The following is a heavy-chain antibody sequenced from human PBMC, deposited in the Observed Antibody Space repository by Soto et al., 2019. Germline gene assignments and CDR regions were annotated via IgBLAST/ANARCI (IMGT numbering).Heavy chain of an antibody. J-gene: IGHJ4*02. V-gene: IGHV3-74*01. D-gene: IGHD3-10*01. CDR3: ARGIFGSGTANDY. CDR2: INGDGSDT. Sequence: EVQLVESGGGLVQPGGSLRLSCAASGFTFSGSWMHWVRQAPGKGLIWVSRINGDGSDTSYADFMKGRFTISRDNAKNTLFLQMNGLRAEDTAVYYCARGIFGSGTANDYWGQGTLVTVSS. CDR1: GFTFSGSW.